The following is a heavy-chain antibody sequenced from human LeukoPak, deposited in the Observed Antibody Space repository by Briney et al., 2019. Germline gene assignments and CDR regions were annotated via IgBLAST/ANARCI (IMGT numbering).Heavy chain of an antibody. V-gene: IGHV4-4*07. Sequence: SETLSLTCTVSGVSISSYYWSWLRPPAGKGLEWIGRIYTSGSPNSNPSLKSRVTMSVDTSKNQFSLKLSSVAAADTAVHYCARDTVEMATIMKNAFDIWGQGTMVTVSS. D-gene: IGHD5-24*01. J-gene: IGHJ3*02. CDR3: ARDTVEMATIMKNAFDI. CDR1: GVSISSYY. CDR2: IYTSGSP.